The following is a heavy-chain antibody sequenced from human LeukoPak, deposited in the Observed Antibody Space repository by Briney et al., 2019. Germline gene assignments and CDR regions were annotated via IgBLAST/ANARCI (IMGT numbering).Heavy chain of an antibody. J-gene: IGHJ5*02. Sequence: PSETLSLTYTVSGGSISSYYWSWIRQPAGKGLEWIGHIYTSGSTNYNPSLESRVTLSVDTSKNQFSLKLSSVTAADTAVYYCARDGLAVAEGWFDPWGQGTLVTVSS. D-gene: IGHD6-19*01. CDR1: GGSISSYY. CDR3: ARDGLAVAEGWFDP. CDR2: IYTSGST. V-gene: IGHV4-4*07.